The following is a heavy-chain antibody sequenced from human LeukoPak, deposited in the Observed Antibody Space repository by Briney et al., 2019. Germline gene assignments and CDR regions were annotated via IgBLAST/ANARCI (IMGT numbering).Heavy chain of an antibody. D-gene: IGHD7-27*01. CDR2: ISSSSSYI. CDR1: GFTFSSYS. CDR3: ARDRSNWSPTGDNDY. J-gene: IGHJ4*02. V-gene: IGHV3-21*01. Sequence: GGSLRLSCAASGFTFSSYSMNWVRQAPGKVLEWVSSISSSSSYIYYADSVKGRFTISRDNAKNSLYLQMNSLRAEDTAVYYCARDRSNWSPTGDNDYWGQGTLVTVSS.